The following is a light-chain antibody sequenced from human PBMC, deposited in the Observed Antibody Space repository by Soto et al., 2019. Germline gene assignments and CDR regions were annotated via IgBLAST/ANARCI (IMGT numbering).Light chain of an antibody. V-gene: IGKV3-20*01. CDR2: GAS. CDR3: QQYDSSPWT. Sequence: EIVLTQSPGTLSWSPGDRATLSCRASQSVSSSFLAWYQQSPGQPPRLLIYGASNRAAGIPDRFSGSGSGTDFTLTISRLEPEDFAVYYCQQYDSSPWTFGQGTKVEIK. CDR1: QSVSSSF. J-gene: IGKJ1*01.